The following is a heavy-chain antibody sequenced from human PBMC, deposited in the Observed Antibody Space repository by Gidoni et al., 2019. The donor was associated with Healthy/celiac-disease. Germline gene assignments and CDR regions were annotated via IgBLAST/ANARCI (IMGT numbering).Heavy chain of an antibody. J-gene: IGHJ3*02. CDR3: AREADYYDSSGYLDAFDI. V-gene: IGHV4-61*02. CDR2: IYTSGST. D-gene: IGHD3-22*01. Sequence: QVQLQESGPGLVKPSQTLYLTCTVSGGSISSGSYSWSWIRQPAGKGLEWIGRIYTSGSTNYNPSLNSRVTISVDTSKNQFSLKLSSVTAADTAVYYCAREADYYDSSGYLDAFDIWGQGTMVTVSS. CDR1: GGSISSGSYS.